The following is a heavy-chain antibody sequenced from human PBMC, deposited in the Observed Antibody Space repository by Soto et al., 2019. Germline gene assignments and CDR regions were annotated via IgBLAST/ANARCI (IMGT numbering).Heavy chain of an antibody. D-gene: IGHD1-26*01. V-gene: IGHV4-28*01. CDR1: GYSISSSNW. CDR3: ARRYGGNLDY. Sequence: PSETLSLTCAVSGYSISSSNWWGWIRQPPGKGLEWIGYIYYSGTTYYNPSLKSRVTMSVDTSKNQFSLKLTSVTAVDTAVYYCARRYGGNLDYWGQGTLVTVSS. CDR2: IYYSGTT. J-gene: IGHJ4*02.